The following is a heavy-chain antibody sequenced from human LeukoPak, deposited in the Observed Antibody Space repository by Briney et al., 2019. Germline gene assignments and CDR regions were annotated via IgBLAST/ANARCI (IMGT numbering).Heavy chain of an antibody. CDR2: ISWNSASV. D-gene: IGHD6-13*01. J-gene: IGHJ4*02. Sequence: GGSLRLSCEASGFTFDDYGMHWVRQAPGKGLEWVSTISWNSASVGYEDSVKGRFTISRDNAKKTLYLQMNSLRPEDTALYYCAKDYGYSSSWYDYWGQGTLVTVSS. CDR3: AKDYGYSSSWYDY. CDR1: GFTFDDYG. V-gene: IGHV3-9*01.